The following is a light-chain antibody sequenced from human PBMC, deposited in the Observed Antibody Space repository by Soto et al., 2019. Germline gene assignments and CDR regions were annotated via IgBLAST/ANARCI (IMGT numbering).Light chain of an antibody. CDR3: QAWDSSTVV. J-gene: IGLJ2*01. CDR1: KLGDKY. CDR2: QDS. Sequence: SYELTQPPSVSVSQGQTASITCSGDKLGDKYACWYQQKPGQSPVLVIYQDSKRPSGIPERFSGSNSGNTATLTIGGTQAMDEADYYCQAWDSSTVVFGGGTKLTVL. V-gene: IGLV3-1*01.